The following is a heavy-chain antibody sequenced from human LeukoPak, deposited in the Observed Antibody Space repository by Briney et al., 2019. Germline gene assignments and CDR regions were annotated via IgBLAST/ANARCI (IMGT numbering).Heavy chain of an antibody. CDR3: VRGYYYDSSGYWVRAFDI. CDR2: MYHSGTT. J-gene: IGHJ3*02. D-gene: IGHD3-22*01. Sequence: WVRQMPGKGLEWIGYMYHSGTTHYNPSLKSRVTISVDRSKNQFSLKLSSVTAADTAVYYCVRGYYYDSSGYWVRAFDIWGQGTMVTVSS. V-gene: IGHV4-30-2*01.